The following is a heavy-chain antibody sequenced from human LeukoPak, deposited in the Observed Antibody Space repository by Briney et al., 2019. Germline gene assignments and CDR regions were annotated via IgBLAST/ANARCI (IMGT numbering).Heavy chain of an antibody. CDR3: AKDGQRRMGISMIRGVRVKAYYFDY. Sequence: PGGSLRLSCAASGITGYSMHWVRQAPGKGLEWVCSISSSSNYIYCADSVKGRFTISRDNAKNSLFLQVSSLRAEDTAVYYCAKDGQRRMGISMIRGVRVKAYYFDYWGQGTLVTVSS. CDR1: GITGYS. CDR2: ISSSSNYI. D-gene: IGHD3-10*01. J-gene: IGHJ4*02. V-gene: IGHV3-21*01.